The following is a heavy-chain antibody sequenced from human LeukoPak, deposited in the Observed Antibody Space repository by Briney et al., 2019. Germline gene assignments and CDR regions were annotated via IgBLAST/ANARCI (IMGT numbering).Heavy chain of an antibody. CDR3: ASGIAVLYYMDV. Sequence: ASVKVSCKASGYTFTSYYMHWLRQAPGPGLEWMGWINPNSGGTNYAQKFQGRGTMTRDTSISTAYMELSRLRSDDTAVYYCASGIAVLYYMDVWGKGTTVTVSS. CDR2: INPNSGGT. CDR1: GYTFTSYY. V-gene: IGHV1-2*02. J-gene: IGHJ6*03. D-gene: IGHD6-19*01.